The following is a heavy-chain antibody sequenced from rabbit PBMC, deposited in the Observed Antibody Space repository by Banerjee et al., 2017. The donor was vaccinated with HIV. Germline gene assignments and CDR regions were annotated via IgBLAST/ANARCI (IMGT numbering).Heavy chain of an antibody. CDR1: GFSFSNKYV. CDR3: ARDLAGVIGWNFSL. J-gene: IGHJ4*01. Sequence: QEQLVEYGGDLVQPEGSLTLTCTASGFSFSNKYVMCWVRQAPGKGLEWIACIGSGNSGDTYYASWAKGRFTISKTSSTTVTLQMTSLTAADTATYFCARDLAGVIGWNFSLWGQGTLVTVS. D-gene: IGHD4-1*01. CDR2: IGSGNSGDT. V-gene: IGHV1S45*01.